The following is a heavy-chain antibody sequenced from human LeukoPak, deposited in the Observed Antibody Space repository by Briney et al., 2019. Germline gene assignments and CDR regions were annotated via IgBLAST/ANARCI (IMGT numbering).Heavy chain of an antibody. CDR2: ISSSSSTI. CDR3: ARAGDAPY. V-gene: IGHV3-48*01. J-gene: IGHJ4*02. CDR1: GFTFSSYS. D-gene: IGHD2-21*02. Sequence: PGGSLRLSCAASGFTFSSYSMNWVRQAPGKGPEWVSYISSSSSTIYYADSVKGRFTISRDNAKNSLYLQMNSLRAEDTAVYYCARAGDAPYWGQGTLVTVSS.